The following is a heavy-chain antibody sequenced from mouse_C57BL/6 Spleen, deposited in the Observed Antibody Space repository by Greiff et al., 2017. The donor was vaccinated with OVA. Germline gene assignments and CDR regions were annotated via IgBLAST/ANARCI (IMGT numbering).Heavy chain of an antibody. Sequence: QVQLQQPGAELVMPGASVKLSCKASGYTFTSYWMHWVKQRPGQGLEWIGEIDPSDSYTNYNQKFKGKSTLTVDKSSSTAYMQLSSLTSEDSAVYYCARHYSNYIYAMDDWGQGTSVTVSS. CDR3: ARHYSNYIYAMDD. D-gene: IGHD2-5*01. V-gene: IGHV1-69*01. CDR2: IDPSDSYT. CDR1: GYTFTSYW. J-gene: IGHJ4*01.